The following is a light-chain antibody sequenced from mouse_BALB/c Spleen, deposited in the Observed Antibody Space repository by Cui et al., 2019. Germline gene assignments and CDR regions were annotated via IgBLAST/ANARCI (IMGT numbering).Light chain of an antibody. V-gene: IGKV8-28*01. CDR2: GAS. CDR1: QSLLNSGNQKNY. CDR3: QNDHSYT. Sequence: DIVMTQSPSSLSVSAGETVTMSCKSSQSLLNSGNQKNYLAWYQQKPGQPPKLLIYGASTRESGVPDRFTGSGSGTDFTLTISSVQAEDLAVYYCQNDHSYTFGGGTKLEIK. J-gene: IGKJ2*01.